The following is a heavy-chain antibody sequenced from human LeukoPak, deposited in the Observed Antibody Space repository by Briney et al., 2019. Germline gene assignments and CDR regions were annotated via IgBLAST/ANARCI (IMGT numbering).Heavy chain of an antibody. D-gene: IGHD6-13*01. J-gene: IGHJ4*02. CDR2: INHSGST. CDR1: GGSILSNY. Sequence: SETLSLTCTVSGGSILSNYWTWIRQPPGKGLEWIGEINHSGSTNYNPSLKSRVTISVDTSKNQFSLKLSSVTAADTAVYYCARDGQQLEDWGQGTLVTVSS. V-gene: IGHV4-34*01. CDR3: ARDGQQLED.